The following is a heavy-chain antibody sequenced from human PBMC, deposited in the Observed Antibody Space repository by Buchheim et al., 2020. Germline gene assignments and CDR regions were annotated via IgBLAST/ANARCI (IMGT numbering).Heavy chain of an antibody. J-gene: IGHJ4*02. CDR1: GFTFSDLW. D-gene: IGHD1-1*01. V-gene: IGHV3-74*01. CDR3: ARDPLLNGGTLDY. Sequence: EVQLVESGGGLVQPGGSLRLSCAASGFTFSDLWMHWVRQTPGKGLMWVSRINSDGSSTIYGESVKGRFTVSRDNAKNTLYLQMNSLRAEDTGVSYCARDPLLNGGTLDYWGQGT. CDR2: INSDGSST.